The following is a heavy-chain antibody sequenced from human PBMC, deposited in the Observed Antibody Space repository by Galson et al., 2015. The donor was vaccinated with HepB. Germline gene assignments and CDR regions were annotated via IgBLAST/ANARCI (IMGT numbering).Heavy chain of an antibody. CDR1: GFTFSSYA. CDR3: ARNYYYDSSGYPVVPFDY. Sequence: SLRLSCAASGFTFSSYAMSWVRQAPGKGLEWVSAISGSGGSTYYADSVKGRFTISRDNSKNTLYLQMNSLRAEDTAVYYCARNYYYDSSGYPVVPFDYWGQGTLVTVSS. J-gene: IGHJ4*02. D-gene: IGHD3-22*01. CDR2: ISGSGGST. V-gene: IGHV3-23*01.